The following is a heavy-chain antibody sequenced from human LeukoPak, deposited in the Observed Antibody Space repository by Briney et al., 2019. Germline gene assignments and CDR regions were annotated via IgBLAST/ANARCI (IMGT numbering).Heavy chain of an antibody. CDR1: GPSFADFS. CDR3: ARSRTSGAYFSREEGGYFDF. V-gene: IGHV4-34*01. J-gene: IGHJ4*02. D-gene: IGHD2/OR15-2a*01. CDR2: VHPSGKT. Sequence: PSETLSLTCAVQGPSFADFSWTWIRQPPGKGLEWIGEVHPSGKTSHNPSLSLRVTTSIDTLKNQLSLILTSVTAADTAVYFCARSRTSGAYFSREEGGYFDFWGRGILVTVSS.